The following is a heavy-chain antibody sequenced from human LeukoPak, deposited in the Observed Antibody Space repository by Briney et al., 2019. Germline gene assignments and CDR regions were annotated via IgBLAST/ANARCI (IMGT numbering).Heavy chain of an antibody. CDR3: AREYYDILTGYHQAFDY. CDR1: GGSFSGYY. Sequence: SETLSLTCAVYGGSFSGYYWSWIRQPPGKGLEWIGEINHSGSTNYNPSLKSRVTISVDTSKNQFSLKLSSVTAADTAVYYCAREYYDILTGYHQAFDYRGQGTLVTVSS. V-gene: IGHV4-34*01. D-gene: IGHD3-9*01. CDR2: INHSGST. J-gene: IGHJ4*02.